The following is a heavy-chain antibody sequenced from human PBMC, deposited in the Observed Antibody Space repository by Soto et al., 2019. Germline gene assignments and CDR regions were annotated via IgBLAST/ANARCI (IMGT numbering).Heavy chain of an antibody. D-gene: IGHD5-12*01. CDR1: GFTFSSYD. CDR2: IWYDGSDK. Sequence: QVQLVESGGGVVQPGGSLRLSCAASGFTFSSYDMYWVRQAPGKGLEWVTFIWYDGSDKWYADSVKGRFTISRDNSKNTLSLEMNSLRAEDTALYFCARTYGYHFDHWGQGILVTVSS. J-gene: IGHJ4*02. CDR3: ARTYGYHFDH. V-gene: IGHV3-33*07.